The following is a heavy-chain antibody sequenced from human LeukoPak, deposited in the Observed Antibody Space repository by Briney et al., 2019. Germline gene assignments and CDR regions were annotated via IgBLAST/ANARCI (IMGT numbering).Heavy chain of an antibody. J-gene: IGHJ6*04. CDR2: ISSSSRNI. CDR1: GFTFSSYE. V-gene: IGHV3-21*05. Sequence: GGSLRLSCAASGFTFSSYEMNWVRQAPGKGLEWVSYISSSSRNIYYADSVKGRFTISRDNAKNSLYLQMNSLRAEDTAVYYCARGPTMKMDVWGKGTTVTVSS. D-gene: IGHD3-22*01. CDR3: ARGPTMKMDV.